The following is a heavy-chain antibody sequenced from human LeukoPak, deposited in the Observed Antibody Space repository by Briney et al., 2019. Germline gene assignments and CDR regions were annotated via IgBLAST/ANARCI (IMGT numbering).Heavy chain of an antibody. J-gene: IGHJ3*02. V-gene: IGHV4-39*07. CDR1: RGSISSSSYY. Sequence: SETLSLTCAVSRGSISSSSYYWGWIRQPPGKGLEWIGSIYYSGSTYYNPSLKSRVTISVDTSKNQFSLKLSSVTAADTAVYYCARVYPLGYDFWSGYPENAFDIWGQGTMVTVSS. CDR3: ARVYPLGYDFWSGYPENAFDI. D-gene: IGHD3-3*01. CDR2: IYYSGST.